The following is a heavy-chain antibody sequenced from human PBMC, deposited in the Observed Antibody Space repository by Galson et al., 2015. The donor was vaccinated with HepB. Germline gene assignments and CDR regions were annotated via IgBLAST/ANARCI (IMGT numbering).Heavy chain of an antibody. CDR1: GFTFSSYA. J-gene: IGHJ6*02. CDR3: AKDLGPARGYYYYGMDV. CDR2: ISGSGGST. Sequence: SLRLSCAASGFTFSSYAMSWVRQAPGKGLEWVSAISGSGGSTYYADSVKGRFTISRDNSKNTLYLQMNSPRAEDTAVYYCAKDLGPARGYYYYGMDVWGQGTTVTVSS. D-gene: IGHD7-27*01. V-gene: IGHV3-23*01.